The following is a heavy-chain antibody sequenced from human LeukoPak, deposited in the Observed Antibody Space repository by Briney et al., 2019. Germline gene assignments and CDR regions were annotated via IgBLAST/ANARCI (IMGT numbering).Heavy chain of an antibody. J-gene: IGHJ4*02. D-gene: IGHD1-26*01. CDR2: INWNGGST. V-gene: IGHV3-20*04. CDR1: GFTLDDYA. Sequence: GGSLRLSCAASGFTLDDYAMSWVRQAPGKGLEWVAGINWNGGSTDYADSVKGRFTISRDNSKNTLYLQMNSLRAEDTAIYYCAKEYTGTFSPFPSYFDNWGQGTLVTVSS. CDR3: AKEYTGTFSPFPSYFDN.